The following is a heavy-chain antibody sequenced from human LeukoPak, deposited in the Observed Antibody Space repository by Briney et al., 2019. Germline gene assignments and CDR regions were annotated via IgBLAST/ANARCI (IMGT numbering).Heavy chain of an antibody. V-gene: IGHV4-34*01. D-gene: IGHD2-2*01. CDR3: ARTLVVPAAKRGYFDY. CDR2: INHSGST. J-gene: IGHJ4*02. CDR1: GGSFSGYY. Sequence: PSETLSLTCAVYGGSFSGYYWSWIRQPPGKGLEWIGEINHSGSTNYNPSLRSRVTISVDTSKNQFSLKLSSVTAADTAVYYCARTLVVPAAKRGYFDYWGQGTLVTVSS.